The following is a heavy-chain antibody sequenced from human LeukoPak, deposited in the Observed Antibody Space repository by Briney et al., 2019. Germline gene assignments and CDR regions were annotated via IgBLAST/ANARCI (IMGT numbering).Heavy chain of an antibody. D-gene: IGHD2-15*01. V-gene: IGHV4-30-2*01. J-gene: IGHJ4*02. CDR2: IYHSGST. CDR1: GGSISSGGYY. CDR3: AREFTPSVEYYFDY. Sequence: PSQTLSLTCTVSGGSISSGGYYWSWIRQPPGKGLEWIGYIYHSGSTYYNPSLKSRVTISVDRSKNQFSLKLSSVTAADTAVYYCAREFTPSVEYYFDYWGQGTLVTVSS.